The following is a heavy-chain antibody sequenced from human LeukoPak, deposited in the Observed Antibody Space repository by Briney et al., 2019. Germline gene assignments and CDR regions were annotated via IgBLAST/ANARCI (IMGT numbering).Heavy chain of an antibody. CDR3: ARVWGSGAFDI. J-gene: IGHJ3*02. CDR2: INSDGSST. V-gene: IGHV3-74*01. CDR1: GFTFSHYW. Sequence: PGGSLRLSCAASGFTFSHYWMQWVRQAPGKGLVWVSRINSDGSSTTYADSVKGRFTISRDNAKNTLYLQMNSLRAEDTAEYYCARVWGSGAFDIWGQGTMVTVSS. D-gene: IGHD3-16*01.